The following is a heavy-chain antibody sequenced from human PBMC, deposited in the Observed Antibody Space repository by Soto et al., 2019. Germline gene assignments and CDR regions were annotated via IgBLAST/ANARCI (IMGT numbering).Heavy chain of an antibody. D-gene: IGHD2-8*01. CDR1: GYSFTDYH. CDR3: ARGDSTDCSYGVCSFFYNHDMDV. V-gene: IGHV1-2*04. Sequence: ASVKVSCKASGYSFTDYHIHWLRQAPGQGLEWLGRFNPKSGGTSTAQKFQGWVTMTTDTSISTASMELTRLTSDDTAIYYCARGDSTDCSYGVCSFFYNHDMDVWGQGTTVTVSS. CDR2: FNPKSGGT. J-gene: IGHJ6*02.